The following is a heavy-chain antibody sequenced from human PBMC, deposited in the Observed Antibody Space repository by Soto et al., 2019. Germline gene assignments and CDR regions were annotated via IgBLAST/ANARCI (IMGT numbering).Heavy chain of an antibody. CDR2: TYLGSKWYH. CDR3: ARDYNGFDF. D-gene: IGHD1-1*01. J-gene: IGHJ4*02. CDR1: GDSASSNSAA. V-gene: IGHV6-1*01. Sequence: QVQLQPSGPGLVQPSQTLSLTCAISGDSASSNSAAWNWIRQSPSGGLEWLGRTYLGSKWYHDYALSVKSRITIDPDTSKNQFSLQLTSVTPEDTAVYYCARDYNGFDFWGQGTLVTVSS.